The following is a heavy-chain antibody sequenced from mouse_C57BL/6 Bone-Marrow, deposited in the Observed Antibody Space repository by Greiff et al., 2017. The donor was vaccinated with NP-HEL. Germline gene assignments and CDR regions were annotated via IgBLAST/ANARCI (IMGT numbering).Heavy chain of an antibody. J-gene: IGHJ3*01. V-gene: IGHV1-81*01. CDR3: AREAGGGFAY. CDR1: GYTFTSYG. CDR2: IYPRSGNT. Sequence: QVHVKQSGAELARPGASVKLSCKASGYTFTSYGISWVKQRTGQGLEWIGEIYPRSGNTYYNEKFKGKATLTADKSSSTAYMELRSLTSEDSAVYFCAREAGGGFAYWGQGTLVTVSA.